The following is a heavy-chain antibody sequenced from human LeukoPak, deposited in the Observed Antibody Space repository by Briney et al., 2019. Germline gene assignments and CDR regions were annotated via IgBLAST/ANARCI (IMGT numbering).Heavy chain of an antibody. CDR1: GGSISGYY. CDR2: IYYSGTT. Sequence: PSETLSLTCTVSGGSISGYYWSWIRQPPGKGLEWIGYIYYSGTTNYNPSLKSRVIISVDTSKNQFSLKLTSVTAADTAVYYCARGIGDLTYWGQGTLVTVSS. CDR3: ARGIGDLTY. V-gene: IGHV4-59*01. D-gene: IGHD3-16*01. J-gene: IGHJ4*02.